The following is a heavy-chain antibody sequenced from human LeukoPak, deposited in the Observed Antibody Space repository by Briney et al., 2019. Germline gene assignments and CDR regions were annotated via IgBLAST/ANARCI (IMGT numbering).Heavy chain of an antibody. J-gene: IGHJ4*02. CDR3: ARDPHYYDSSGYGDY. CDR1: GFTFGSYG. V-gene: IGHV3-30*03. D-gene: IGHD3-22*01. Sequence: SGGSLRLSCAASGFTFGSYGMHWVRQSPGKGLQWVTVISYDGNNKHYADSVKGRFTISRDNSKNTVYLQMNSLRAEDTAVYYCARDPHYYDSSGYGDYWGQGTLVTVSS. CDR2: ISYDGNNK.